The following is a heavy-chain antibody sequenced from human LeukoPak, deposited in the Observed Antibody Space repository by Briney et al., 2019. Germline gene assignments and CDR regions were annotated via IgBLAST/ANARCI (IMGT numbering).Heavy chain of an antibody. V-gene: IGHV1-18*01. CDR3: ARQKVEWELLPWSAFDI. CDR1: GYTFTSYG. J-gene: IGHJ3*02. Sequence: ASVKVSCKASGYTFTSYGISWVRQAPGQGLEWMGWISAYNGKTTYAQKFKGIVTITKETSTSTVYMDMSSLRSQDTAVYYCARQKVEWELLPWSAFDIWGQGTMVTVSS. D-gene: IGHD1-26*01. CDR2: ISAYNGKT.